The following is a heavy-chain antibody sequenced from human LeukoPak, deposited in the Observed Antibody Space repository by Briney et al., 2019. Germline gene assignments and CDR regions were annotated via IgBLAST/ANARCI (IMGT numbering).Heavy chain of an antibody. CDR2: ISGSGGST. Sequence: ETLSLTCTVSGGSISSGGYSWSWVRQAPGKGLEWVSAISGSGGSTYYADSVKGRFTISRDNSKNTLYLQMNSLRAEDTAVYYCAKVGARIAAAGKSYFDYWGQGTLVTVSS. J-gene: IGHJ4*02. CDR3: AKVGARIAAAGKSYFDY. CDR1: GGSISSGGYS. D-gene: IGHD6-13*01. V-gene: IGHV3-23*01.